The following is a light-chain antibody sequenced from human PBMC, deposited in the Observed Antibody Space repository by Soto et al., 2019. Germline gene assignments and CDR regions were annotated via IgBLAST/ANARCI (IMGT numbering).Light chain of an antibody. V-gene: IGKV3-11*01. J-gene: IGKJ2*01. CDR1: QSVSSY. CDR3: LQHITYPYT. CDR2: DAS. Sequence: EIVLTQSPATLSLSPGERATLSCRASQSVSSYLAWYQQKPGQAPRLLIYDASNRATGIPARFSGSGSGTDFTLTISSLEPEDFATYFCLQHITYPYTFGQGTKLEIK.